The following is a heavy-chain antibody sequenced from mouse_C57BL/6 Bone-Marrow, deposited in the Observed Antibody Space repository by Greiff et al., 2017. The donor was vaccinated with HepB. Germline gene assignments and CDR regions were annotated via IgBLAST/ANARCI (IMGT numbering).Heavy chain of an antibody. V-gene: IGHV5-15*01. D-gene: IGHD2-1*01. J-gene: IGHJ4*01. CDR1: GFTFSDYG. Sequence: EVQRVESGGGLVQPGGSLKLSCAASGFTFSDYGMAWVRQAPRKGPEWVAFISNLAYSIYYADTVTGRFTISRENAKNTLYLEMSSLRSEDTAMYYCARHLIYYGNYVDYAMDYWGQGTSVTVSS. CDR2: ISNLAYSI. CDR3: ARHLIYYGNYVDYAMDY.